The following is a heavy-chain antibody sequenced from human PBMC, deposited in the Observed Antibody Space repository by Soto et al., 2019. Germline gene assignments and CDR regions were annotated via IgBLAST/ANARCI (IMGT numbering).Heavy chain of an antibody. CDR1: GFTFDNCG. CDR2: ISWDSSTI. J-gene: IGHJ4*02. V-gene: IGHV3-9*01. CDR3: VQVRYPTMATPLDH. D-gene: IGHD2-15*01. Sequence: EVQLVESGGGLVQPARSLRLSCAASGFTFDNCGMHWVRQAPGKGLEWIAGISWDSSTIGYADSVKGRFMMSRDEAKNPLYLQIDSLRGEETALYYCVQVRYPTMATPLDHWGQGTQVIVSS.